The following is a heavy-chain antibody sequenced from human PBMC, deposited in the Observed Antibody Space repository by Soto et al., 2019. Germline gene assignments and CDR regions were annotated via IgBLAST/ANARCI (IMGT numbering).Heavy chain of an antibody. CDR1: GASLSRYY. CDR2: IYATGDT. D-gene: IGHD1-26*01. CDR3: VRDGTKNLRDRFEP. Sequence: ASETLSLTCNVSGASLSRYYWSWIRQPPGKGLEWIGRIYATGDTDYNPSLKSRISMSVDMSKKQFSLTLRSVTAADTAIYYCVRDGTKNLRDRFEPWGRGILVTVSS. J-gene: IGHJ5*02. V-gene: IGHV4-4*07.